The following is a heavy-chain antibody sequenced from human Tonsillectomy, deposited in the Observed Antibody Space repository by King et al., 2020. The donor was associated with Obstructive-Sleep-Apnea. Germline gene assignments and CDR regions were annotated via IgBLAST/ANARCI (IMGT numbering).Heavy chain of an antibody. CDR1: GFTFSSYA. CDR3: AKGTVRTYYYYGMDV. Sequence: VQLVESGGGLVQPGGSLRLSCAASGFTFSSYAMSWVRQAPGKGLEWVSTINYSGGGTYYADPVKGRFTISRDNSKNTLYLQMNSLRAEDTATYHCAKGTVRTYYYYGMDVWGQGTTVTVSS. V-gene: IGHV3-23*04. J-gene: IGHJ6*02. D-gene: IGHD3/OR15-3a*01. CDR2: INYSGGGT.